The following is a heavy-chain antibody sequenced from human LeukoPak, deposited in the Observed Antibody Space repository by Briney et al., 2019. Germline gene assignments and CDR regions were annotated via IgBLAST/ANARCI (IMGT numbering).Heavy chain of an antibody. J-gene: IGHJ4*02. V-gene: IGHV3-30*03. CDR1: GFTFSTYG. CDR2: ISYDESNT. D-gene: IGHD4-23*01. CDR3: ARVSLLDDGGLGDY. Sequence: GGSLRLSCAASGFTFSTYGMNWVRQAPGKGLEWVAIISYDESNTYYADSVKGRFTISRDNSKNTLYLQMNSLRAEDTAVYYCARVSLLDDGGLGDYWGQGTLVTVSS.